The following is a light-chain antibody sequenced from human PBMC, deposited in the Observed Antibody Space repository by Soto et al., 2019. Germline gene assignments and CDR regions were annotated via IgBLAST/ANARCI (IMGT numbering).Light chain of an antibody. CDR2: GAS. J-gene: IGKJ3*01. CDR1: QSISSN. Sequence: EIVMTQSPATLSVSPGERATISCRASQSISSNLAWYQQKPGQAPRLLIYGASTRATGIPATFSGSGSGTEFTLTISSLQSEDFAVYYCQQYNNWPFTFGHGTKVDIK. CDR3: QQYNNWPFT. V-gene: IGKV3-15*01.